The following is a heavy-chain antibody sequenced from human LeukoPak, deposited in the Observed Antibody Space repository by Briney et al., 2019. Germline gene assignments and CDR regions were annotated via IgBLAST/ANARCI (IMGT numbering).Heavy chain of an antibody. CDR2: IIPIFGTA. J-gene: IGHJ4*02. CDR3: ATGYCTNGVCFPPGTNYYFDY. CDR1: GGTFSSYA. Sequence: SVKVSCKASGGTFSSYAISWVRQAPGQGLEWMGGIIPIFGTANYAQKFQGRVTITADESTSTAYMELRSLRYEDTAVYYCATGYCTNGVCFPPGTNYYFDYWGQGTLVTVSS. D-gene: IGHD2-8*01. V-gene: IGHV1-69*13.